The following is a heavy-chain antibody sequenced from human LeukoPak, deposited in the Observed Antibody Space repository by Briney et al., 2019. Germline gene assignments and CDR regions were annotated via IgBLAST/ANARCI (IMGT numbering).Heavy chain of an antibody. D-gene: IGHD1-1*01. Sequence: PGGSLRLSCGASGSTFSDYDMHWVRQVTGKGLEWVSAIGTAGDRYYPGSVKGRFTISRENAKDSLYLQMNSLRAEDTAVYYCARRYNSNSRGLYFDLWGRGTLVAVSS. CDR3: ARRYNSNSRGLYFDL. CDR1: GSTFSDYD. V-gene: IGHV3-13*04. J-gene: IGHJ2*01. CDR2: IGTAGDR.